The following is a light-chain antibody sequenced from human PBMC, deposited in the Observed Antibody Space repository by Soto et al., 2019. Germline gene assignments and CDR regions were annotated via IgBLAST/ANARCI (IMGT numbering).Light chain of an antibody. J-gene: IGKJ1*01. CDR1: QGVSSR. Sequence: DIQMTQSPSSVSTSVGDTVTITCRASQGVSSRLAWYQQKPGKAPKLLLCDASSLQSGVPSRFSGSGSGTDFTLTISSLQPEDSATYYCQQANSFPRTFGQGTKVEIK. CDR2: DAS. CDR3: QQANSFPRT. V-gene: IGKV1-12*01.